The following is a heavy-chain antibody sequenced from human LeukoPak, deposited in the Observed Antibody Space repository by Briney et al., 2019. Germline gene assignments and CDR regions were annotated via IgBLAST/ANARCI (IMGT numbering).Heavy chain of an antibody. CDR1: GFSLDDYA. CDR3: ARESDSSGWYDS. V-gene: IGHV3-43*02. Sequence: PGGTLRLSCAAPGFSLDDYAIHWVRQAPGRGLEWVSLISGDGGSTFYADSVKGRFSSSRDNSKNSLYLQMSSLRSEDTALYYCARESDSSGWYDSWGQGTLVTVSS. CDR2: ISGDGGST. D-gene: IGHD3-22*01. J-gene: IGHJ5*01.